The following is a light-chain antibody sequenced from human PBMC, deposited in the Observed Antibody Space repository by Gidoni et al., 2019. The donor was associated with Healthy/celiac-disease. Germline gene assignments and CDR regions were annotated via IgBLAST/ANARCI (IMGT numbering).Light chain of an antibody. J-gene: IGKJ1*01. V-gene: IGKV1-5*03. CDR3: QQYNSYPWT. Sequence: DIQMTQSPSTLSASLGDRVTIPCRASQSISSWLAWYQQKPGKAPKLLIHKASSLESGVPSRFSGSGSGTEFTLNISSLQPDDFATYYCQQYNSYPWTFGQGTKVEIK. CDR1: QSISSW. CDR2: KAS.